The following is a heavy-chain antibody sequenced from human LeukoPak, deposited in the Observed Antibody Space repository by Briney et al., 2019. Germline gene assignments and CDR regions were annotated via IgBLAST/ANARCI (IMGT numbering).Heavy chain of an antibody. CDR1: GFTFSRHG. V-gene: IGHV3-23*01. Sequence: GGTLRLSCVASGFTFSRHGMNWVRQAPGKGLEWVSSISGTDSRTHYADSVKGRFSISRDNSKNTLYLQVNSLRAEDTAVYYCAKGRRTPLVGTTTKSWIDYWGQGTLVTVSS. D-gene: IGHD1-26*01. CDR2: ISGTDSRT. CDR3: AKGRRTPLVGTTTKSWIDY. J-gene: IGHJ4*02.